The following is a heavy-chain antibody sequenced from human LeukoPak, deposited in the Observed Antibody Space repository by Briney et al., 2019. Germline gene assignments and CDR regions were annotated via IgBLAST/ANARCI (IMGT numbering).Heavy chain of an antibody. Sequence: ASVKVSCKVSGYTLTELSMHWVRQAPGKGLEWMGGFDPEDGETIYAQKFQGRVIMTEDTSTDTAYMELSSLRSEDTAVYYCATPGIVGAMAGYYFDYWGQGTLVTVSS. J-gene: IGHJ4*02. CDR3: ATPGIVGAMAGYYFDY. D-gene: IGHD1-26*01. V-gene: IGHV1-24*01. CDR1: GYTLTELS. CDR2: FDPEDGET.